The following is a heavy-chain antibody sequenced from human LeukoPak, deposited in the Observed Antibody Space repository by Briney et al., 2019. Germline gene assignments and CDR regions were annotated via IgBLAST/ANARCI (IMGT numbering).Heavy chain of an antibody. CDR2: IYYSGST. CDR3: ARGGSGWYGYYYYYMDV. D-gene: IGHD6-19*01. V-gene: IGHV4-59*01. Sequence: SETLSLTCAVYGGSFSGYYWSWIRRPPGKGLEWIGYIYYSGSTNYNPSLKSRVTISVDTSKNQFSLKLSSVTAADTAVYYCARGGSGWYGYYYYYMDVWGKGTTVTVSS. J-gene: IGHJ6*03. CDR1: GGSFSGYY.